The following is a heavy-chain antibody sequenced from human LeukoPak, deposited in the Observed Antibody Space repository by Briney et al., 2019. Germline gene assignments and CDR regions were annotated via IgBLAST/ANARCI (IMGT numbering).Heavy chain of an antibody. J-gene: IGHJ4*02. CDR2: TISNNNYK. Sequence: GGSLRLSCAASGFTFSNYNMNWVRQAPGKGLEWVSSTISNNNYKYYADSVKGRFTISRDNAKNSLYLQMDSLRAEDTAVYYCARALGDDFWSGYSDSWGQGTLVTVSS. D-gene: IGHD3-3*01. CDR1: GFTFSNYN. CDR3: ARALGDDFWSGYSDS. V-gene: IGHV3-21*01.